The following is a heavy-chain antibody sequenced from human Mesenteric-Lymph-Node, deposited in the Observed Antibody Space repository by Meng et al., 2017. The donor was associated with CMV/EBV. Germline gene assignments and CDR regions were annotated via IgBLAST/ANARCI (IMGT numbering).Heavy chain of an antibody. CDR3: ARGTGNYGDWDY. J-gene: IGHJ4*02. CDR2: MYYSGSS. V-gene: IGHV4-59*12. Sequence: GSLRLSCTVSGGSISSYYWSWIRQPPGKGLEWIGYMYYSGSSNYNPSLKSRVTISLDTSKNQFSLNLTSVTAADTAVYYCARGTGNYGDWDYWGQGTQVTVSS. D-gene: IGHD2-8*02. CDR1: GGSISSYY.